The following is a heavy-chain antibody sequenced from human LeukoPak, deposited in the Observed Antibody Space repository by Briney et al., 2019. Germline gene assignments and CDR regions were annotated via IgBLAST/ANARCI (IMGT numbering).Heavy chain of an antibody. V-gene: IGHV4-61*02. D-gene: IGHD3-16*02. Sequence: PSQTLSLTCTVSGGSISSGSYYWSWIRQPAGKGLEWIGRIYTSGSTNYNPSLKSRVTISVDTSKNQFSLKLSSVTAADTAAYYCARALMITFGGVIVMGAFDIWGQGTMVTVSS. CDR3: ARALMITFGGVIVMGAFDI. J-gene: IGHJ3*02. CDR1: GGSISSGSYY. CDR2: IYTSGST.